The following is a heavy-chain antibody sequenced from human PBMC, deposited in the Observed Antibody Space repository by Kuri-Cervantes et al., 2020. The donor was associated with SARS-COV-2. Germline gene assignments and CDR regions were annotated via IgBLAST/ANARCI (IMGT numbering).Heavy chain of an antibody. V-gene: IGHV1-46*01. J-gene: IGHJ4*02. CDR3: ARAADYYDSSGYYDY. D-gene: IGHD3-22*01. Sequence: ASVKVSCKASGGTFSGYAISWVRQAPGQGLEWMGIINPSGGSTSYAQKFQGRATMTRDTSTSTVYMELSSLRSEDTAVYYCARAADYYDSSGYYDYWGQGTLVTVSS. CDR1: GGTFSGYA. CDR2: INPSGGST.